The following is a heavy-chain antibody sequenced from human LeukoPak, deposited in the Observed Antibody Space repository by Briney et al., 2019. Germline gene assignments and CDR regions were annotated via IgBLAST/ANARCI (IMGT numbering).Heavy chain of an antibody. Sequence: ASVKVSCKASGYTFTGYYIHWVRQAPGQGLEWMGWINPNSGGTNYAQKFQGRVTMTRDTSISTAYMELSRLRSDDTAVYYCASDDYGGNSEFDPWGQGTLVTVSS. CDR3: ASDDYGGNSEFDP. D-gene: IGHD4-23*01. V-gene: IGHV1-2*02. CDR1: GYTFTGYY. J-gene: IGHJ5*02. CDR2: INPNSGGT.